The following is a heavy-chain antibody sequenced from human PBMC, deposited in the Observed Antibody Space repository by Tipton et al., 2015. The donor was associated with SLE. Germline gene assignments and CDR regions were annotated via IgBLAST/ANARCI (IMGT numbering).Heavy chain of an antibody. J-gene: IGHJ6*02. Sequence: QLVQSGAEVKKPGSSVKVSCKASGGTFSSYAISWVRQAPGQGLEWMGGIIPIFGTANYAQKFQGRVTITADESTSTAYMELSSLRSEDTAVYYCARRRLYCSSTSCYGGYNWYYYGMDVWGQGTTVTVSS. V-gene: IGHV1-69*13. CDR1: GGTFSSYA. D-gene: IGHD2-2*01. CDR3: ARRRLYCSSTSCYGGYNWYYYGMDV. CDR2: IIPIFGTA.